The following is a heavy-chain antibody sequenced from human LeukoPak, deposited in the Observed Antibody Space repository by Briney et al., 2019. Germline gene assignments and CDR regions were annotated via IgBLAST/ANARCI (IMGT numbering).Heavy chain of an antibody. CDR2: ISLAGQT. V-gene: IGHV4-4*01. Sequence: SETLSLTCGVSGGSISGTNWWSWVRQPPGQGLEWIGEISLAGQTNYNPSLKSRVNISVDTSKNQFSLKLSSVTAADTAVYCCARVPRELRVVVPAATARWNWFDPWGQGTLVTVSS. J-gene: IGHJ5*02. CDR1: GGSISGTNW. D-gene: IGHD2-2*01. CDR3: ARVPRELRVVVPAATARWNWFDP.